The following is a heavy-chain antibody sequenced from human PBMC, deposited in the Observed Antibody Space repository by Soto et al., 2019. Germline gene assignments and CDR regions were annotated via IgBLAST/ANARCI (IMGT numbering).Heavy chain of an antibody. CDR1: ADTFTGYT. CDR3: ARSRGSYYTNFDS. CDR2: VIPILGAS. J-gene: IGHJ4*02. Sequence: AASVKASCKASADTFTGYTVTWARQAPGQGLEWVGRVIPILGASNFAQKFQGRVTISADKSADTAYMVLTGLTSEDTAVYYCARSRGSYYTNFDSWGQGTLVTVSS. V-gene: IGHV1-69*08. D-gene: IGHD3-10*01.